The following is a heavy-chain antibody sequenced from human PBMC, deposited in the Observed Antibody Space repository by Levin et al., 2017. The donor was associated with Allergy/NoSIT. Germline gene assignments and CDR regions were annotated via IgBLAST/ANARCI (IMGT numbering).Heavy chain of an antibody. CDR3: ARDPGVRGVIGNYFDP. Sequence: GGSLRLSCVASGFTSNNYYMHWVRQAPGKGLVWVARVNGDGTITTYADSVKGRFSVSRDNAKNTFYLQMTSLSAEDTAVYYCARDPGVRGVIGNYFDPWGQGTLVIVSS. J-gene: IGHJ5*02. D-gene: IGHD3-10*01. CDR1: GFTSNNYY. CDR2: VNGDGTIT. V-gene: IGHV3-74*01.